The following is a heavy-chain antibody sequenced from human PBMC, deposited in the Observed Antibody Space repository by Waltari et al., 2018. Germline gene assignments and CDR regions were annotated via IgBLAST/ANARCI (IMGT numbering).Heavy chain of an antibody. D-gene: IGHD3-9*01. V-gene: IGHV3-23*01. CDR3: AKNYDILTGYYMS. CDR2: ISGSGGST. Sequence: EVQLLESGGGLVQPGGSLRLSCAASGFTFSSYAMRWVRRAPGKGLEWVSAISGSGGSTYYADSVKGRFTISRDNSKNTLYLQMNSLRAEDTAVYYCAKNYDILTGYYMSWGQGTLVTVSS. J-gene: IGHJ4*02. CDR1: GFTFSSYA.